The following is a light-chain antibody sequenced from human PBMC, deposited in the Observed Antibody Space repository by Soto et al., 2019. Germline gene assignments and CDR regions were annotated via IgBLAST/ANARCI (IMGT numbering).Light chain of an antibody. J-gene: IGKJ3*01. CDR3: QQRSNGPPYT. V-gene: IGKV3-11*01. Sequence: EIVLTQSQATLSFSPGESATLSCRASQSVGSALAWYQQKPGQTPRLLIYDASSRATGIPARFSGSGSGPDFTLTISSLEPEDFAGYYCQQRSNGPPYTFGPGTKVEIK. CDR1: QSVGSA. CDR2: DAS.